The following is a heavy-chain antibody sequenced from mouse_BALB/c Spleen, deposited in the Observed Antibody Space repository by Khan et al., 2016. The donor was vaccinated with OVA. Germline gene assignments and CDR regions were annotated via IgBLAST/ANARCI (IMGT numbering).Heavy chain of an antibody. CDR2: IFPGDGTT. V-gene: IGHV1-85*01. Sequence: QVQLQQSGAEVVKSGASVKLSCKASGYTFTSYDLNWVRQRPEQGLEWIGWIFPGDGTTKYNEKFRGKATLTTDKSSSTAYIQLSRLTSEDSAVYFCARRRGSMDDWGQGTSVTVSS. J-gene: IGHJ4*01. CDR1: GYTFTSYD. CDR3: ARRRGSMDD.